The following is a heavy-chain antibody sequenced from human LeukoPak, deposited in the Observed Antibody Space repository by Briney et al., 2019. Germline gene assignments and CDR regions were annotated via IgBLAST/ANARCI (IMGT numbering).Heavy chain of an antibody. D-gene: IGHD1-26*01. CDR2: IRYDGSNK. J-gene: IGHJ4*02. V-gene: IGHV3-30*02. CDR3: AKELAYRVDSGSSGLDY. Sequence: PGGSLRLSCAASGFTFSSYGMHWVRQAPGKGLEWVAFIRYDGSNKYYADSVKGRFTISRDNSKNTLYLQMNSLRAEDTAVYYCAKELAYRVDSGSSGLDYWGQGTLVTVSS. CDR1: GFTFSSYG.